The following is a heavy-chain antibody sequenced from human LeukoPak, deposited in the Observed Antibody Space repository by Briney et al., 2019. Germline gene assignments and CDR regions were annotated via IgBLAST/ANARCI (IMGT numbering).Heavy chain of an antibody. D-gene: IGHD5-18*01. V-gene: IGHV3-64*01. J-gene: IGHJ4*02. CDR2: ISADGGST. CDR1: GFMFSNYD. Sequence: PGRSLRLSCAASGFMFSNYDMHWVRQAPGKGLEYVSHISADGGSTYYAISVKGRFTISRDNSKNTLYLQMGSLRAEDMAVYYCAGGRGYIYGSDYWGQGTLVTVSS. CDR3: AGGRGYIYGSDY.